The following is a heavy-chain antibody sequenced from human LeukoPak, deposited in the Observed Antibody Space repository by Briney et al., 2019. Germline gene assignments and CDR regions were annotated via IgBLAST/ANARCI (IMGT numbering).Heavy chain of an antibody. CDR2: MNPNSGNT. V-gene: IGHV1-8*03. D-gene: IGHD3-22*01. CDR3: ARGYYDSSGPPLDY. J-gene: IGHJ4*02. Sequence: ASVKVSCKASGYTFTSYDINWVRRATGQGLEWMGWMNPNSGNTGYAQKFQGRVTITRNTSISTAYMELSSLRSEDTAVYYCARGYYDSSGPPLDYWGQGTLVTVSS. CDR1: GYTFTSYD.